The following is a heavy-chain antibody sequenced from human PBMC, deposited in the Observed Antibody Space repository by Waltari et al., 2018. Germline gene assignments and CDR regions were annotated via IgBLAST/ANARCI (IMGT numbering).Heavy chain of an antibody. J-gene: IGHJ5*02. CDR1: GFSLSTIGEG. CDR2: IYWNDDK. Sequence: QITLKESGPTLVQPTQTLTLTCRLSGFSLSTIGEGVGWIRQPPGKALEWLAAIYWNDDKRYSPSLRSRLTITKDSSRNQVVLAMANMGPVDTATYFCARLWWTGNGFDPWGPGTLVTVS. D-gene: IGHD2-21*01. V-gene: IGHV2-5*01. CDR3: ARLWWTGNGFDP.